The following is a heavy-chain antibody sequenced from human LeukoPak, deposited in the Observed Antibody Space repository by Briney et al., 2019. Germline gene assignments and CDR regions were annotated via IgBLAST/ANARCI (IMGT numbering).Heavy chain of an antibody. CDR3: AKGLRITMVRGGVDY. D-gene: IGHD3-10*01. Sequence: GGSLRLSCAASGFTFDDYAMHWVRQAPGKGLEWVSGISWNSGSIAYADSVKGRFTISRDNAKNSLYLQMNSLRAEDTALYYCAKGLRITMVRGGVDYWGQGTLVTVSS. J-gene: IGHJ4*02. V-gene: IGHV3-9*01. CDR1: GFTFDDYA. CDR2: ISWNSGSI.